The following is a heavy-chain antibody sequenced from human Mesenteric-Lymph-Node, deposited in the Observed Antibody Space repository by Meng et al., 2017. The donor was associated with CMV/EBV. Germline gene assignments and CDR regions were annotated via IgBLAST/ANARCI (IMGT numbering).Heavy chain of an antibody. Sequence: GESLKIPCAASGFTVSSNYMSWVRQAPGTGLEWVANMKQGNFEKYYVDSVKGRFTISSDNSKNTLYLQMNSLRAEDTAVYYCAARVGATGDDAFDIWGQGTMVTVSS. CDR1: GFTVSSNY. V-gene: IGHV3-7*03. CDR2: MKQGNFEK. D-gene: IGHD1-26*01. CDR3: AARVGATGDDAFDI. J-gene: IGHJ3*02.